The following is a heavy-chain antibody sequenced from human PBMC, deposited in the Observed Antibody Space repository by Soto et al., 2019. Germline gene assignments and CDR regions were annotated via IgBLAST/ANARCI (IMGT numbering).Heavy chain of an antibody. Sequence: GGSLRLSCAASGFTFSRYSMNWVRQAPGKGLEWVSSISSTTNYIYYADSMKGRFTVSRDNAKNSVYLDMNSLSAEDTAVYYCARDLNYWSLLIDHWGQGTLVTVSS. D-gene: IGHD2-8*02. V-gene: IGHV3-21*01. CDR1: GFTFSRYS. J-gene: IGHJ4*02. CDR2: ISSTTNYI. CDR3: ARDLNYWSLLIDH.